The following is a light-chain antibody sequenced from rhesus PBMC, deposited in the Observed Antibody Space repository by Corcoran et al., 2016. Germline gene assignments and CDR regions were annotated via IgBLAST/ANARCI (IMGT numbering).Light chain of an antibody. CDR1: QGITND. CDR3: QHYYSTPFT. J-gene: IGKJ3*01. CDR2: EAS. V-gene: IGKV1-25*01. Sequence: DIQMTQSPSSLSASVGDRVTITCRASQGITNDLAWYQQKPGETPKLLIYEASSLQSGIPFRFSGSGSGTDFTLNISSLQPEDFATYYCQHYYSTPFTFGPGTKLDIK.